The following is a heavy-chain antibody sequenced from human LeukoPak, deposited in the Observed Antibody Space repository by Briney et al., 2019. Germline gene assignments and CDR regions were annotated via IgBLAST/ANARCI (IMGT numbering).Heavy chain of an antibody. V-gene: IGHV4-31*03. D-gene: IGHD2-15*01. J-gene: IGHJ3*01. CDR2: IHNTGST. CDR1: GGSINTDVYY. CDR3: VGDRYLGTWRAFDV. Sequence: SETLSLTCIVSGGSINTDVYYWTWIRKHPRKGLEWIGYIHNTGSTYNPTLKTRVTISKDTSANQFSLTLTSVTAADTAVYYCVGDRYLGTWRAFDVWGQGTMVTVSS.